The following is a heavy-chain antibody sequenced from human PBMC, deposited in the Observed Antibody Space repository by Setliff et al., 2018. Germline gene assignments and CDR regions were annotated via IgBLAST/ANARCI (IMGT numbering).Heavy chain of an antibody. Sequence: LSLTCAVYGGSFSGYYWSWIRQPPGKGLEWIGEINHSGTSNYNPSLKSRVTISVDTSKNQFSLKVISVTAADTAVYYCARGRNVAARLLDSWGQGTLVTVSS. CDR1: GGSFSGYY. D-gene: IGHD6-6*01. V-gene: IGHV4-34*01. J-gene: IGHJ4*02. CDR3: ARGRNVAARLLDS. CDR2: INHSGTS.